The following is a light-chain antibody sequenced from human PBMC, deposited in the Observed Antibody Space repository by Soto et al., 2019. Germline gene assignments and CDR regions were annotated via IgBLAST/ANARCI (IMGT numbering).Light chain of an antibody. CDR2: DAS. V-gene: IGKV3-11*01. CDR1: QSVSSY. J-gene: IGKJ5*01. Sequence: IGLTQSPATLSLSPGERATLSCRASQSVSSYLAWYQQKPGQAPRLLIYDASNRATGIPARFSGSGSGTDFTLTISSLEPEDFATYYCLQHDSFPPTFGQGTRLEIK. CDR3: LQHDSFPPT.